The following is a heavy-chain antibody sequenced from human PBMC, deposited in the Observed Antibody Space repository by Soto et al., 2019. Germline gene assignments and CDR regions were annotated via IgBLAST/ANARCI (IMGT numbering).Heavy chain of an antibody. Sequence: GASVKVSCKASGYTFTSYGISWVRQAPGQGLEWMGWISAYNGNTNYAQKLQSRVTMTTDTSTSTAYMELRSLRSADTAVYYCAREGPVAGTPLPEYYYGMDVWGQGTTVTVSS. CDR3: AREGPVAGTPLPEYYYGMDV. D-gene: IGHD6-19*01. J-gene: IGHJ6*02. V-gene: IGHV1-18*01. CDR2: ISAYNGNT. CDR1: GYTFTSYG.